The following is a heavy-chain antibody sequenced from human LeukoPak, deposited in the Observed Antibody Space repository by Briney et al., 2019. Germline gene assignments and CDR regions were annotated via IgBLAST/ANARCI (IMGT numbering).Heavy chain of an antibody. Sequence: GGSLRLSCAASGFTFSSYAMHWVRQAPGKGLEWVAVISYDGSNKYYADSVKGRFTISRDNSKNTLYLQMNSLRAEDTAVYYCARDLVVRGVRFDYWGQGTLVRVSS. D-gene: IGHD3-10*01. CDR1: GFTFSSYA. J-gene: IGHJ4*02. CDR2: ISYDGSNK. CDR3: ARDLVVRGVRFDY. V-gene: IGHV3-30*04.